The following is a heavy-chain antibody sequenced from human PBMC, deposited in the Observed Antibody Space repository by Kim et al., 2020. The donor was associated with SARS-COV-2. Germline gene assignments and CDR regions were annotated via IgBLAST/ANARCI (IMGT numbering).Heavy chain of an antibody. CDR2: INPSGGST. CDR3: ARDLPYYYDSSGYYSTPASFDDY. V-gene: IGHV1-46*01. CDR1: GYTFTSYY. J-gene: IGHJ4*02. Sequence: ASVKVSCKASGYTFTSYYMHWVRQAPGQGLEWMGIINPSGGSTSYAQKFQGRVTMTRDTSASTVYMELSSLRSEDTAVYYCARDLPYYYDSSGYYSTPASFDDYWGQGTLVTVSS. D-gene: IGHD3-22*01.